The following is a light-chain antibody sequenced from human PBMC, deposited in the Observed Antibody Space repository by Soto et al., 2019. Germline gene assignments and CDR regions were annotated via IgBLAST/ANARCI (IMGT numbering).Light chain of an antibody. CDR1: SSNIGNNY. CDR3: GTWDSSLSAV. V-gene: IGLV1-51*01. J-gene: IGLJ2*01. CDR2: DNY. Sequence: QSVLTQPPSVSAAPGQKVTISCSGSSSNIGNNYVSWYQQLPGTAPKLLIYDNYKRPSGIPDRFSGSKSGTSATLGSTGLQTGDEADYYCGTWDSSLSAVFGGGTKLTVL.